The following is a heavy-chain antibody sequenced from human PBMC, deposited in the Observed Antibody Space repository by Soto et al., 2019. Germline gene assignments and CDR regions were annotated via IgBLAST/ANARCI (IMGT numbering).Heavy chain of an antibody. CDR3: ARDNVIPGTPFDI. Sequence: QVQLVESGGGVVQPGRSLRLSCAASGFTFSSYGMHWVRQAPGKGLEWVAVIWYDGSNKYYADSVKGRFTISRDNSKNTLYLQMNSLRAEDTAVYYCARDNVIPGTPFDIWGQGTMVTVSS. CDR2: IWYDGSNK. J-gene: IGHJ3*02. CDR1: GFTFSSYG. D-gene: IGHD3-10*01. V-gene: IGHV3-33*01.